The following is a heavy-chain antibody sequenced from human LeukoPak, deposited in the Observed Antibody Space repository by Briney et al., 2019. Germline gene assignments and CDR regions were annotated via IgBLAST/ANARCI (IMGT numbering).Heavy chain of an antibody. CDR2: ISGSGGST. Sequence: GGSLRLSCAASGFTFSSYAMSWVRQAPGKGLEWVSAISGSGGSTYYADSVKGRFTISRDNSKNTLYLQMNSLRAEDTAVCYCATLPPGPGYCSGGSCPYWGQGTLVTVSS. D-gene: IGHD2-15*01. CDR1: GFTFSSYA. V-gene: IGHV3-23*01. CDR3: ATLPPGPGYCSGGSCPY. J-gene: IGHJ4*02.